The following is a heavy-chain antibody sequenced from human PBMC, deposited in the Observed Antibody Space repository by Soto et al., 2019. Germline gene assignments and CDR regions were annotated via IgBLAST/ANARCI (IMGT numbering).Heavy chain of an antibody. V-gene: IGHV3-48*02. Sequence: EVQLVESGGTLVQPGGSLRLSCAASGFTFSSYTMNWVRQAPGKGLEWISYISSSSRTINYADSVRGRFTVSRDNAKDSLFLQMTSLRHEDTGLSFCARELPFFGSDSRLAGPLIPYYFDHFGQGTVVTVSS. D-gene: IGHD3-3*02. CDR2: ISSSSRTI. CDR3: ARELPFFGSDSRLAGPLIPYYFDH. CDR1: GFTFSSYT. J-gene: IGHJ4*02.